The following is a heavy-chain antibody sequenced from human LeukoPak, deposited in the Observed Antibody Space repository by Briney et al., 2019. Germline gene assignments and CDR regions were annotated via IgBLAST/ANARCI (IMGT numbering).Heavy chain of an antibody. CDR1: GFTFSSYA. CDR3: ARDHCSSTSCYIPSYGMDV. D-gene: IGHD2-2*02. Sequence: GGSLRLSCAASGFTFSSYAMSWVRQAPGKGLEWVSAISGSSGSTYYADSVKGRFTISRDNSKNTLYLQMNSLRAEDKAVYYCARDHCSSTSCYIPSYGMDVWGQGTTVTVSS. V-gene: IGHV3-23*01. CDR2: ISGSSGST. J-gene: IGHJ6*02.